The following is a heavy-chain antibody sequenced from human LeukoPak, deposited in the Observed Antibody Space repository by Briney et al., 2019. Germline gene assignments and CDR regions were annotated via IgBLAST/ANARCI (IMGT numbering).Heavy chain of an antibody. CDR1: GFTFSSYS. V-gene: IGHV3-21*01. Sequence: GGSLRLSCAASGFTFSSYSMNWVRQAPGKGLQWVSSISSSGAKTYYADSVKGRFTISRDNAKNSLYLQMNSLRAEDTAVYYCAREGRDSGYVFFWGQGTLVTVSS. J-gene: IGHJ4*02. D-gene: IGHD5-12*01. CDR3: AREGRDSGYVFF. CDR2: ISSSGAKT.